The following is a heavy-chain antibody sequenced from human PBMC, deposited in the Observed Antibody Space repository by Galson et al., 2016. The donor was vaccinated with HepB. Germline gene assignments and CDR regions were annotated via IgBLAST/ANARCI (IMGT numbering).Heavy chain of an antibody. V-gene: IGHV3-21*01. CDR2: ISTSSNYI. CDR3: VRVHGDPFYFDI. J-gene: IGHJ4*02. CDR1: GFSFSSYS. Sequence: SLRLSCAASGFSFSSYSMNWVRQAPGEGLEWVSSISTSSNYIDYADSVKGRFTISRDNAKNSLSLQMNSLRAEDTAMYYCVRVHGDPFYFDIWDQGTLVTVSS. D-gene: IGHD4-17*01.